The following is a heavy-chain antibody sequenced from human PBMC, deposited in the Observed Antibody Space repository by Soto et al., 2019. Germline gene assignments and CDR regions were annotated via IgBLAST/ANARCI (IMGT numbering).Heavy chain of an antibody. D-gene: IGHD6-13*01. CDR2: INAANGDT. V-gene: IGHV1-3*01. CDR3: VRRHVSATGIDWFDP. CDR1: GYTFTSYG. J-gene: IGHJ5*02. Sequence: QVQLVQSGTEVKKPGASVKVSCKASGYTFTSYGIHWVRQAPGQRLEWMGWINAANGDTKYSPKFQGRVTITRDTSASTAYMYLSSLRSEDTAVYYCVRRHVSATGIDWFDPWGQGTLVTVSS.